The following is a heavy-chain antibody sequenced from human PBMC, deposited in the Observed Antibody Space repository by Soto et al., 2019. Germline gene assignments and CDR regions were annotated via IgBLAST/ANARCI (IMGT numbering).Heavy chain of an antibody. D-gene: IGHD3-9*01. Sequence: QVHLVQSGAEVKEPGASVRISCEASGYTFTSYGIHWVRQAPGQRLEWMGWINTGSSHTRYSPEFQARVTITRDTPASTAYMELNSLRSEDPAVYYCARAMPTAGYIDLDQWGQGTLVTVSS. CDR1: GYTFTSYG. V-gene: IGHV1-3*04. CDR2: INTGSSHT. J-gene: IGHJ4*02. CDR3: ARAMPTAGYIDLDQ.